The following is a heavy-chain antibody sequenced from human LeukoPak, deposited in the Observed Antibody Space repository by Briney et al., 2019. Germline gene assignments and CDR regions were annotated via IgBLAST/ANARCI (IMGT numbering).Heavy chain of an antibody. CDR1: GFTVSSNY. D-gene: IGHD6-19*01. V-gene: IGHV3-53*04. CDR3: SQGIAVAGTHYGMDV. Sequence: GGSLRLSSAASGFTVSSNYMSWVRQAPGKGLGWVAVIYSGGSTYYADSVKGRFTISRHNSKNTLYLQMNSRRAEDTAVYYCSQGIAVAGTHYGMDVWGQGTTVTVSS. CDR2: IYSGGST. J-gene: IGHJ6*02.